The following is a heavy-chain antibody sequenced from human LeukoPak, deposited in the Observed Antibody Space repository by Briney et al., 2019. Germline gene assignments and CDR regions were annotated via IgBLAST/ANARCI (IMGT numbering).Heavy chain of an antibody. V-gene: IGHV3-30*12. D-gene: IGHD5-18*01. CDR2: VSYDGSNK. CDR3: ARDLNGGYSYGWGAFDI. CDR1: GFTFISHA. Sequence: PGGSLRLSCAAPGFTFISHAMHWVRPAPGKGLEWVAVVSYDGSNKYYADSVKGRFTISRDNSKNTLYLQMNSLRAEDTAVYYCARDLNGGYSYGWGAFDIWGQGTMVTVSS. J-gene: IGHJ3*02.